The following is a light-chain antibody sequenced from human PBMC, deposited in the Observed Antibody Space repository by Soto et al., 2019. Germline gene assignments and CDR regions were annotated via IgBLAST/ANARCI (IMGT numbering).Light chain of an antibody. CDR3: QVWDSSSVV. Sequence: SYELTQPPSVSVAPGKTARITCGGNNIGSESVHWYQQKPGQAPVLVIYYDSDRPSGIPERFSGSNSGNTATLTISRVEAGDEADYYCQVWDSSSVVFGGGTKVTVL. CDR1: NIGSES. V-gene: IGLV3-21*04. CDR2: YDS. J-gene: IGLJ2*01.